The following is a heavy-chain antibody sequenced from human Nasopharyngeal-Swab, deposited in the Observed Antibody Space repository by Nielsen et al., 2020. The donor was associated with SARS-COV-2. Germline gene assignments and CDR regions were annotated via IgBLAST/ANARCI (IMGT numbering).Heavy chain of an antibody. Sequence: GGSLRLSCAASGFTFSSYWMHWVRQAPGKGLVWVSRIKSDGGTTNYADSVKGRFTISRDNAKNTLYLQMNSLRAEDTAVYYCARAWQQLADVWGKGTTVTVSS. D-gene: IGHD6-13*01. V-gene: IGHV3-74*01. J-gene: IGHJ6*04. CDR2: IKSDGGTT. CDR3: ARAWQQLADV. CDR1: GFTFSSYW.